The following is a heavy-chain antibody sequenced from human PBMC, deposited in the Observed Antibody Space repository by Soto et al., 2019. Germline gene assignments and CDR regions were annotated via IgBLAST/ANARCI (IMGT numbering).Heavy chain of an antibody. CDR2: IYGDNDK. CDR1: GFSLSNSGVG. CDR3: AHCTLLEYGDYDPGTSHVFDS. V-gene: IGHV2-5*02. J-gene: IGHJ4*02. Sequence: QITLKESGPSPVKPTQTLTVTCTFSGFSLSNSGVGVAWIRQPPGKALEWLALIYGDNDKRYSPSLKTRLPITKDTSKNQVVLTMTNMDPVDTATYYCAHCTLLEYGDYDPGTSHVFDSWGQGTLVSVSS. D-gene: IGHD4-17*01.